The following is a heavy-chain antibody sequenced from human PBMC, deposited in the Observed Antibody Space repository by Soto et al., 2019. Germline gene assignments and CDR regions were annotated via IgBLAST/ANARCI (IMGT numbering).Heavy chain of an antibody. CDR1: GYTFTIYY. Sequence: ASVKVSCKASGYTFTIYYMHWVRQAPGQGLEWMGIINPSGGSTSYAQKFQGRVTMTRDTSTSTVYMELSSLRSEDTAVYYCAREVLRYFDWLSTYFDYWGQGTLVTVSS. D-gene: IGHD3-9*01. CDR2: INPSGGST. V-gene: IGHV1-46*01. CDR3: AREVLRYFDWLSTYFDY. J-gene: IGHJ4*02.